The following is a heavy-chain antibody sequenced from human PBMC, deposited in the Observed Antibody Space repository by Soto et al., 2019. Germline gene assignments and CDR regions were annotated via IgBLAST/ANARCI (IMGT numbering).Heavy chain of an antibody. V-gene: IGHV3-33*01. CDR2: IWYDGSSE. CDR3: ARGVDYFDY. J-gene: IGHJ4*02. Sequence: QVQLVESGGGVVQPGRSLRLSCAASGFTFNRYGMHWVRQAPGKGLEWVAVIWYDGSSEYYADSVKGRFIISRDNSKNTLFLQMNSLRAEDTAVYYCARGVDYFDYWGQGTLVTVSS. CDR1: GFTFNRYG.